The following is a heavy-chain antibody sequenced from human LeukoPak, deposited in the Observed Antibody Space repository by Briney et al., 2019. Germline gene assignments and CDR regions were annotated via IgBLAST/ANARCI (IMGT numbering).Heavy chain of an antibody. Sequence: PSETLSLTCTVSGGSISSYYWSWIRQPAGKGLEWIGRIYTSGSTNYNPSLKSRVTMSVDTSKNQFSLKLSSVTAADTAVYYCARDHRPYSSSSKMFDYWGQGTLVTVSS. CDR1: GGSISSYY. J-gene: IGHJ4*02. CDR2: IYTSGST. CDR3: ARDHRPYSSSSKMFDY. D-gene: IGHD6-6*01. V-gene: IGHV4-4*07.